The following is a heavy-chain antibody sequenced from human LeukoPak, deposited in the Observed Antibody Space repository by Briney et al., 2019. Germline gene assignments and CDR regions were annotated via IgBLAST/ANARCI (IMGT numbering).Heavy chain of an antibody. Sequence: ASVKVSCKASGYTFTGYDMHWVRQAPGQGLEWMGWINPNSGGTNYAQKLQGRVTMTTDTSTSTAYMELRSLRSDDTAVYYCARDRGSTFRGTYYYYMDVWGKGTTVTVSS. V-gene: IGHV1-2*02. CDR1: GYTFTGYD. CDR2: INPNSGGT. D-gene: IGHD2-2*01. J-gene: IGHJ6*03. CDR3: ARDRGSTFRGTYYYYMDV.